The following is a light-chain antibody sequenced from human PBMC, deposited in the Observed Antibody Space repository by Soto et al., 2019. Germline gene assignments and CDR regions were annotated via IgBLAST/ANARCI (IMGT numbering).Light chain of an antibody. J-gene: IGKJ5*01. Sequence: SPATLSLSPGARATLSCRARQSVSSYLAWYQQKPGKAPRLLISDASDRATGIPGRFSGSGSGTDFTLTISSLEPEDFAVYYCQQHSNWPPITFGQGTRLEIK. V-gene: IGKV3-11*01. CDR3: QQHSNWPPIT. CDR2: DAS. CDR1: QSVSSY.